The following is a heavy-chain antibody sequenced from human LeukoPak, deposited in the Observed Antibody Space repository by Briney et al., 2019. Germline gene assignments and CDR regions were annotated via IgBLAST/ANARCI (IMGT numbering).Heavy chain of an antibody. CDR3: ATEQWLDGNAFDI. V-gene: IGHV3-30*04. D-gene: IGHD6-19*01. CDR2: ISYDGSQK. CDR1: GFTFSNYA. J-gene: IGHJ3*02. Sequence: PERSLRLSCAASGFTFSNYAMHWVRQAPGKGLEWVAVISYDGSQKYHADSVKGRFTISRDNSKNTLFLQMNSLRPEDTAVYYCATEQWLDGNAFDIWGQGTMVTVSS.